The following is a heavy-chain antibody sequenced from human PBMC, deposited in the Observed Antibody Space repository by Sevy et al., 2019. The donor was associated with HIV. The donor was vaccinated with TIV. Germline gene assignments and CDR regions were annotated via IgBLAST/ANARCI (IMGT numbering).Heavy chain of an antibody. CDR2: ISSSSSTI. Sequence: GGSLRLSCAASGFTFSSYSMNWVRQAPGKGLEWVSYISSSSSTIYYADSVKGRFTISRDNAKNSLYLQMNSLRDEDTAVYYCARDGSGYRYYYYGMDVWGQRTTVTVSS. D-gene: IGHD3-22*01. V-gene: IGHV3-48*02. J-gene: IGHJ6*02. CDR3: ARDGSGYRYYYYGMDV. CDR1: GFTFSSYS.